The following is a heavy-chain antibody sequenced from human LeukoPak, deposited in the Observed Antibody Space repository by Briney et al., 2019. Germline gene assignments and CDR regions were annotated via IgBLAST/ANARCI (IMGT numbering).Heavy chain of an antibody. J-gene: IGHJ6*02. CDR1: GFSFSSYE. CDR3: AREGLSGSSDAMDV. CDR2: ISSSGSII. D-gene: IGHD1-26*01. Sequence: GGSLRLSCAASGFSFSSYEMNRVRQAPGKGLEWVSYISSSGSIIYYADSVKGRFTISRDNAKNSLYLQMNSLRAEDTAVYYCAREGLSGSSDAMDVWGQGTTVIVSS. V-gene: IGHV3-48*03.